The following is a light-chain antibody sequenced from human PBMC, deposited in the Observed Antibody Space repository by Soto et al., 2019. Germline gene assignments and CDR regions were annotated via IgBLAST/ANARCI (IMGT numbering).Light chain of an antibody. Sequence: QSVLTQPPSASGTPGQRVTISCSGGSANIGEKTVSWYQQFPGTAPTLLIYDDNQRPSGVPDRFSGSKSGTSVSLAISGLRSEDEATYYWATWDDSLDDPVVFGGGTKVTVL. V-gene: IGLV1-44*01. CDR3: ATWDDSLDDPVV. J-gene: IGLJ2*01. CDR2: DDN. CDR1: SANIGEKT.